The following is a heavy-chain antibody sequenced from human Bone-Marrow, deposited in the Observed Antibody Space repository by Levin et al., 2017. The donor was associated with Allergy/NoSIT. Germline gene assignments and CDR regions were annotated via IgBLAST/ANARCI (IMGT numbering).Heavy chain of an antibody. CDR2: ISYDGSNK. Sequence: LSLTCAASGFPFSSYGIHWVRQAPGKGLEWVSIISYDGSNKYYGDSVKGRFTISRDNSKDTVYLQINNLRREDTAVYYCARDTVGYYYGLDVWGQGTAVIVSS. CDR3: ARDTVGYYYGLDV. J-gene: IGHJ6*02. V-gene: IGHV3-33*01. CDR1: GFPFSSYG. D-gene: IGHD2-15*01.